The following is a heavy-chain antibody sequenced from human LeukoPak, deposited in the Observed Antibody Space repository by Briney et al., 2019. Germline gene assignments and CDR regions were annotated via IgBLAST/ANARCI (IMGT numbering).Heavy chain of an antibody. J-gene: IGHJ4*02. CDR2: IIPIFGTA. V-gene: IGHV1-69*05. CDR1: GGTFSSYA. CDR3: ARDFPYCSSTSCYVD. D-gene: IGHD2-2*01. Sequence: SVKVSCKASGGTFSSYAISWVRQAPGQGLEWMGGIIPIFGTANYAQKFQGRVTITTDEFTSTAYMELSSLRSEDTAVYYCARDFPYCSSTSCYVDWGQGTLVTVSS.